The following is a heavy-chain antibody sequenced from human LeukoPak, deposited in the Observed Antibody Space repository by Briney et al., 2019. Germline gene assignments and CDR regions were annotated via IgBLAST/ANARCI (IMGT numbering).Heavy chain of an antibody. V-gene: IGHV4-59*01. Sequence: SETLSLTCTVSGGSISSYYWSGIRQPPGKGLEWIGYIYYSGSTNYNPSLKSRVTISVDTFKNQFSLKLSSVTAADTAVYYCARELPYCGGDCYSAAFDIWGQGTMVTVSS. CDR3: ARELPYCGGDCYSAAFDI. J-gene: IGHJ3*02. D-gene: IGHD2-21*02. CDR2: IYYSGST. CDR1: GGSISSYY.